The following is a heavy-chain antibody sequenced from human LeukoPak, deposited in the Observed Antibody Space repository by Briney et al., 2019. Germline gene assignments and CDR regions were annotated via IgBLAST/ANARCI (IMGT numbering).Heavy chain of an antibody. Sequence: GGSLRLSCAASGFTFSSYAMNWVRQAPGKGLEWVSSISGAGINTYYVDSVEGRFTISRDNSKNTLSLQMNSLRAEDTAVYYCTKDPRGYQRAIDYWGQGILVTVSS. CDR2: ISGAGINT. CDR1: GFTFSSYA. D-gene: IGHD6-25*01. J-gene: IGHJ4*02. V-gene: IGHV3-23*01. CDR3: TKDPRGYQRAIDY.